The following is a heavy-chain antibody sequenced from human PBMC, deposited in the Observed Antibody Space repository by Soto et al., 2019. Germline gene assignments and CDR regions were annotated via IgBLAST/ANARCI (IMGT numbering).Heavy chain of an antibody. J-gene: IGHJ4*02. D-gene: IGHD2-15*01. Sequence: DVQLLESGGGLVQPEGSLRLSCAASGFTFSSYAMGWVRQGPGKGLEWVAVVSIGGSTNYADSVRGRLTISRDNSKNTLSLQMNSLTAEDAAVYFCAKRRGAGGHFDCWGQGALVNASS. CDR1: GFTFSSYA. CDR3: AKRRGAGGHFDC. V-gene: IGHV3-23*01. CDR2: VSIGGST.